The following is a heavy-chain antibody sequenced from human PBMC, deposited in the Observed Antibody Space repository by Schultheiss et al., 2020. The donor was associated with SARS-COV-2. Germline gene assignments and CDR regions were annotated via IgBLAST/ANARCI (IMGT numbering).Heavy chain of an antibody. CDR2: ISAYNGNT. J-gene: IGHJ6*02. CDR1: GGTFSNYG. CDR3: ARDLWYSYGRGGYYYYGMDV. D-gene: IGHD5-18*01. V-gene: IGHV1-18*01. Sequence: ASVKVSCKASGGTFSNYGISWVRQAPGQGLEWMGWISAYNGNTNYAQKLQGRVTMTTDTSTSTAYMELRSLRSDDTAVYYCARDLWYSYGRGGYYYYGMDVWGQGTTVTVSS.